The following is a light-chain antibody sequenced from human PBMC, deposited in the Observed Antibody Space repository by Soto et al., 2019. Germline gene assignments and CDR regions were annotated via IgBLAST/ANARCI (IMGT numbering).Light chain of an antibody. V-gene: IGLV2-14*03. J-gene: IGLJ1*01. Sequence: QSVLTQPASVSGSPGQSITISCTGTSSDIGGYNHVSWYQHYPGRAPQLIIYGVTNRPSGVSNRFSGSKSGNTASLTISGLQAEDEADYYCSSYTSTSPLAVFGPGTKVTVL. CDR3: SSYTSTSPLAV. CDR2: GVT. CDR1: SSDIGGYNH.